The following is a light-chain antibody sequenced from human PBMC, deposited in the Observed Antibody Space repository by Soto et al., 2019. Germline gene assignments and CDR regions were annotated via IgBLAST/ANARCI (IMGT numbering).Light chain of an antibody. CDR2: EVS. CDR3: STYEGTNNV. CDR1: SSDVGAYNY. V-gene: IGLV2-8*01. Sequence: QSVLTQPPSASGSPGQSVTISCTGTSSDVGAYNYVSWYQQRPGKVPKLIIYEVSKRPSGVPDSFSGSKSGNTASLTVSGLQAEDQADYYSSTYEGTNNVFGTETKVT. J-gene: IGLJ1*01.